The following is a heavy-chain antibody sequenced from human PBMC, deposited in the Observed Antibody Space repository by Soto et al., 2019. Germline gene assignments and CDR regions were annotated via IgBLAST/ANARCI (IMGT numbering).Heavy chain of an antibody. CDR1: GFTFSSYA. D-gene: IGHD2-21*02. Sequence: GGSLRLSCAASGFTFSSYAMSWVRQAPGKGLEWVSAISGSGGSTYYADSVKGRFTISRDNSKNTLYLQMNRLRAEDTAVYFCASLAYCGGDCYLFFDYWGQGTLVTFSS. J-gene: IGHJ4*02. CDR2: ISGSGGST. CDR3: ASLAYCGGDCYLFFDY. V-gene: IGHV3-23*01.